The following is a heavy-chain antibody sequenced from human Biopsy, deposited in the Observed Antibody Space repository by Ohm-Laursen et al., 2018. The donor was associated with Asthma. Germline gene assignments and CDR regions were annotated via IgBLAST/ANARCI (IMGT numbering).Heavy chain of an antibody. J-gene: IGHJ6*02. D-gene: IGHD3-9*01. V-gene: IGHV1-18*04. CDR2: TSAYNGNT. CDR3: AREAYDILTGYYGGGGMDV. CDR1: GYTFTSYG. Sequence: SVKVSCKASGYTFTSYGISWVRQAPGQGLEWMGWTSAYNGNTNYAQKLQGRVTMTTDTSTSTAYMELRSLRSDDTAVYYCAREAYDILTGYYGGGGMDVWGQGTTVTVSS.